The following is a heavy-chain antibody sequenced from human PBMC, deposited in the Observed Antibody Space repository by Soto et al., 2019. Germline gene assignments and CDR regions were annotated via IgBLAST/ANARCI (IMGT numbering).Heavy chain of an antibody. V-gene: IGHV4-39*01. Sequence: PSETLSLTCTVSGGSISSSSYYWGWIRQPPGKWLEWIGSIYYSGSTYYNPSLKSRVTISVDTSKYQFSLKLSSVPAADTAVYYCARAWLNYYDHGMDVWCQGTTVTVFS. CDR1: GGSISSSSYY. CDR3: ARAWLNYYDHGMDV. CDR2: IYYSGST. J-gene: IGHJ6*02. D-gene: IGHD5-12*01.